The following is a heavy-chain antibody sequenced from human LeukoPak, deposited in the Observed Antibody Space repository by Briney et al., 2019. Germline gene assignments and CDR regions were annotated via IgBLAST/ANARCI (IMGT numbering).Heavy chain of an antibody. CDR2: ISWNSGSI. J-gene: IGHJ4*02. V-gene: IGHV3-9*01. Sequence: PGGSLRLSCAASGFTFSSYEMNWVRQAPGKGLEWVSGISWNSGSIGYADSVKGRFTISRDNAKNSLYLQMNSLRAEDTALYYCAKDISSSSWYLDYWGQGTLVTVSS. CDR3: AKDISSSSWYLDY. CDR1: GFTFSSYE. D-gene: IGHD6-13*01.